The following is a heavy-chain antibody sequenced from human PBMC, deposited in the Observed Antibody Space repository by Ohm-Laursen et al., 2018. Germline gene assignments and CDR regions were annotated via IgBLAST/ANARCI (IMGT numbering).Heavy chain of an antibody. CDR3: ARDVDTSSHYSQFDP. Sequence: SLRLSCTASGFTFSSYAMSWVRQAPGKGLEWVSTISSSGGSTYYADSVKGRFTISRNTSKSTLYLQRNSLRAEDTAMYYCARDVDTSSHYSQFDPWGRGTLVTVSS. V-gene: IGHV3-23*01. CDR1: GFTFSSYA. CDR2: ISSSGGST. D-gene: IGHD5-18*01. J-gene: IGHJ5*02.